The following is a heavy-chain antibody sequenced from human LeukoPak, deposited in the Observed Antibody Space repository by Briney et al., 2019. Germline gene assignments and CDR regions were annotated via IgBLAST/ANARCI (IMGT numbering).Heavy chain of an antibody. V-gene: IGHV5-51*01. CDR1: GYSFTSYW. CDR3: ATAAYYDILTGYYIAFDI. J-gene: IGHJ3*02. D-gene: IGHD3-9*01. Sequence: GETLKISCKGSGYSFTSYWIGWVRQMPGKGLEWMGIIYPGDSDTRYSPSFQGQVTISADKSISTAYLQWSSLKASDTAMYYCATAAYYDILTGYYIAFDIWGQGTMVTVSS. CDR2: IYPGDSDT.